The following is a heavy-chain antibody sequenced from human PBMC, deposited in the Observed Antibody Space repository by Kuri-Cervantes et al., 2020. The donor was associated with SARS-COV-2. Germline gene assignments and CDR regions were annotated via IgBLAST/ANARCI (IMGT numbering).Heavy chain of an antibody. V-gene: IGHV1-46*01. J-gene: IGHJ3*02. Sequence: ASVKVSCKASGYTFTSYYMRWVRQAPGQGLEWMGIINPSGGSTSYAQKFQGRVTMTRDTSTSTVCMELSSLRSEDTAVYYCARTRIAAAGTDAFDIWGQGTMVTVSS. D-gene: IGHD6-13*01. CDR1: GYTFTSYY. CDR2: INPSGGST. CDR3: ARTRIAAAGTDAFDI.